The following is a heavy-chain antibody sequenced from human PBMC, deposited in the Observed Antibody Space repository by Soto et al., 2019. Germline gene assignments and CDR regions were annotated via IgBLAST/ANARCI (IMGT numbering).Heavy chain of an antibody. Sequence: GESLTSSCTCSGNSFTRYWISWVRQMPGKGLEWMGRIDPSDSYTNYSPSFQGHVTISADKSISTAYLQWSSLKASDTAMYYCARGHDCSSTSCYLGYYYYYGMDVWGQGTTVTVSS. D-gene: IGHD2-2*01. CDR3: ARGHDCSSTSCYLGYYYYYGMDV. CDR2: IDPSDSYT. J-gene: IGHJ6*02. CDR1: GNSFTRYW. V-gene: IGHV5-10-1*01.